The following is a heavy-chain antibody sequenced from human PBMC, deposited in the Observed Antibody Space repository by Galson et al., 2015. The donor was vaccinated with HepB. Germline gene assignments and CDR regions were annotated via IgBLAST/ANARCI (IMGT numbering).Heavy chain of an antibody. D-gene: IGHD5-12*01. V-gene: IGHV1-24*01. CDR2: FDPEDGET. J-gene: IGHJ3*02. CDR1: GYTLTELS. Sequence: SVKVSCKVSGYTLTELSMHWVRQAPGKGLEWMGGFDPEDGETTYAQKFQGRVTMTEDTSTDTAYMELSSLRSEDTAVYYCATDSGYNDAFDIWGQGTMVTVSS. CDR3: ATDSGYNDAFDI.